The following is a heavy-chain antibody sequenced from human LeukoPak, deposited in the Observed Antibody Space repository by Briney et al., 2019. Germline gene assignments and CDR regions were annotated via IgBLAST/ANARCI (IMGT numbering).Heavy chain of an antibody. Sequence: GGSLRLSCAASGFTFSNAWMNWVRQAPGKGPEWVGRIKSKTDGGTTDYAAPVKGRFTISRDDSKNTLYLQMNSLKTEDTAVYYCTTDANGSYYLHDAFDIWGQGTMVTVSS. D-gene: IGHD1-26*01. CDR2: IKSKTDGGTT. J-gene: IGHJ3*02. CDR1: GFTFSNAW. V-gene: IGHV3-15*07. CDR3: TTDANGSYYLHDAFDI.